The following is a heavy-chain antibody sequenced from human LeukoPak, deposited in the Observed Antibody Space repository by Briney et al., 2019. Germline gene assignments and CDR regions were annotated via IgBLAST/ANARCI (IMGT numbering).Heavy chain of an antibody. D-gene: IGHD6-13*01. V-gene: IGHV3-30-3*01. CDR2: ISYDGSNK. CDR3: ARDAYSSSWYWFDP. CDR1: GFTFSSYA. Sequence: GGSLRLSCAASGFTFSSYAMHWVRQAPGKGLEWVAVISYDGSNKYYADSVKGRFTISRDNSKNTLYLQMNSLRAEDTAVYYCARDAYSSSWYWFDPWGQGTLVTVSS. J-gene: IGHJ5*02.